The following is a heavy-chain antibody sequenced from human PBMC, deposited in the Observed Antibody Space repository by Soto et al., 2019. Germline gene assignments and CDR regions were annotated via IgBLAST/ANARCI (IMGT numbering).Heavy chain of an antibody. CDR3: ARQSSSSFFRSYYMDG. Sequence: PSETLSLTCTVSGGSISSYYWSWIRQPSGKGLEWIGYIYYSGSTNYNPSLKSRVTISVDTSKNQFSLKLSSVTAADTAVYYCARQSSSSFFRSYYMDGWGKGTTVTVSS. CDR1: GGSISSYY. CDR2: IYYSGST. D-gene: IGHD6-6*01. J-gene: IGHJ6*03. V-gene: IGHV4-59*08.